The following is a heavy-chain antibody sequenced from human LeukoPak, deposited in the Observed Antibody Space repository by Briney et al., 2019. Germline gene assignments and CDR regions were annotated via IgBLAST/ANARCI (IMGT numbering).Heavy chain of an antibody. J-gene: IGHJ5*02. CDR1: GDSITSDKW. V-gene: IGHV4-4*02. CDR2: INHSGST. Sequence: PSETLSLTCAVSGDSITSDKWWTWVRQPPGKGLEWIGEINHSGSTNYNPSLKSRVTISVDTSKNQFSLKLSSVTAADTAVYYCARGIYGDYLDPWGQGTLVTVSS. CDR3: ARGIYGDYLDP. D-gene: IGHD4-17*01.